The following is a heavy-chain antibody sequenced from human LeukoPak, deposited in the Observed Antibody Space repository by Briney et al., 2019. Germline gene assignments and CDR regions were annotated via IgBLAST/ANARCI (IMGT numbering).Heavy chain of an antibody. D-gene: IGHD6-6*01. CDR2: INHSGST. J-gene: IGHJ4*02. CDR1: GGSFSGYY. CDR3: ARGIAARLPAF. Sequence: SETLSLTCAVCGGSFSGYYWSWIRKPPGKGLEWIGEINHSGSTNYNPSLKSRVTISVDTSKNQCSLKLSSVTAADTAVYYCARGIAARLPAFWGQGTLVTVPS. V-gene: IGHV4-34*01.